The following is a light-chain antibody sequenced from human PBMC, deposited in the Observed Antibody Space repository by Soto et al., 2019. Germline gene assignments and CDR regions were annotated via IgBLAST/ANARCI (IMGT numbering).Light chain of an antibody. CDR3: QQYNNWPLT. Sequence: EIVMTQSRATLSVSPGDRATLSCLASQSVSSNLAWYQKKPGQAPRLLVWRASIRATDMAARFSGSGSGTEFTLTISSLQPEDSAVYYCQQYNNWPLTFGGGTKVDIK. V-gene: IGKV3-15*01. CDR2: RAS. J-gene: IGKJ4*01. CDR1: QSVSSN.